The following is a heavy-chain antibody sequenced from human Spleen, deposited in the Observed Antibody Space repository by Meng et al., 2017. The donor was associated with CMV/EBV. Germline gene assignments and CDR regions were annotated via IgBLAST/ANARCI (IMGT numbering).Heavy chain of an antibody. CDR2: ISWNSGSI. V-gene: IGHV3-9*01. CDR3: ARGYSSGWYNDN. D-gene: IGHD6-19*01. CDR1: GFTFDDYA. J-gene: IGHJ4*02. Sequence: SLKISCAASGFTFDDYAMHWVRQAPGKGLEWVSGISWNSGSIGYADSVKGRFTISRDNAKNSLYLQMNSLRAEDTAVYYCARGYSSGWYNDNWGQGTLVTVSS.